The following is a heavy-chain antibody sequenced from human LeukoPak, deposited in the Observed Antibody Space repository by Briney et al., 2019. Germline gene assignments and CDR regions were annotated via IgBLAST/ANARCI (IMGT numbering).Heavy chain of an antibody. Sequence: ASAKVSCKASGYTFTSYGISWVRQAPGQGLEWMGWISTYSGNTNYAQKLQGRVTMTTDTSTSTAYMELRSLRSDDTAVYYCAREFYYGSGSDNNWFDPWGQGTLVTVSS. CDR1: GYTFTSYG. CDR3: AREFYYGSGSDNNWFDP. J-gene: IGHJ5*02. V-gene: IGHV1-18*01. D-gene: IGHD3-10*01. CDR2: ISTYSGNT.